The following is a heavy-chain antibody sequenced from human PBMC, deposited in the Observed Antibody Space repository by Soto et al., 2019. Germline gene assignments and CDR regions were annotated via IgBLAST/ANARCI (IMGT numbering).Heavy chain of an antibody. CDR3: ASDSYQLLHNWFDP. Sequence: GWSLRLSCAASGFTFSSYWMSWVRQAPGKGLEWVANIKQDGSEKYYVDSVKGRFTISRDNAKNSLYLQMNSLRAEDTAVYYCASDSYQLLHNWFDPWGQGPLVTVSS. V-gene: IGHV3-7*03. J-gene: IGHJ5*02. D-gene: IGHD2-2*01. CDR1: GFTFSSYW. CDR2: IKQDGSEK.